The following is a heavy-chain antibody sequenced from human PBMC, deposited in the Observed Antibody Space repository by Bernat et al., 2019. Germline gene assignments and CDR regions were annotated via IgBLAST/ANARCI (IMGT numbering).Heavy chain of an antibody. Sequence: QVQLVESGGGVVQPGRSLRLSCAASGFTFSSYGMHWVRQAPGKGLEWVAVISYDGSNKYYADSVKGRFTISRDNSENTLYLQMNSLRAEDTAVYYCAKDVSSSWTPEDYWGQGTLVTVSS. D-gene: IGHD6-13*01. CDR1: GFTFSSYG. CDR2: ISYDGSNK. J-gene: IGHJ4*02. CDR3: AKDVSSSWTPEDY. V-gene: IGHV3-30*18.